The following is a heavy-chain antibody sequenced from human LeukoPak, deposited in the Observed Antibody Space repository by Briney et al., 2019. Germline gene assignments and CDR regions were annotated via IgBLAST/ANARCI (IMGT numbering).Heavy chain of an antibody. CDR3: VRGTGY. V-gene: IGHV3-64D*06. Sequence: GGSLRLSCSVSGFTFSTYVMHWVRQAPGKGQENVSAISSNGDNTYYADSVKGRFTISRDNSKNTLYLQMSSLRADDTAVYYCVRGTGYWGQGTLVTVSS. J-gene: IGHJ4*02. CDR1: GFTFSTYV. CDR2: ISSNGDNT.